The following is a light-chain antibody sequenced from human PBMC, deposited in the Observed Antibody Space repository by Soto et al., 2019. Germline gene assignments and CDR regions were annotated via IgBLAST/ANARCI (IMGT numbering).Light chain of an antibody. CDR1: QNIIFY. V-gene: IGKV1-39*01. J-gene: IGKJ2*01. CDR2: AAS. CDR3: QQSYTTPVYS. Sequence: DVQVTQTPSSLSASVGARVTITCRASQNIIFYLNWYQHNQEKAHKLLIYAASNVQSGVSSRFSGSGSGTDFTLTVSCLQPEDFATHLGQQSYTTPVYSFGQGT.